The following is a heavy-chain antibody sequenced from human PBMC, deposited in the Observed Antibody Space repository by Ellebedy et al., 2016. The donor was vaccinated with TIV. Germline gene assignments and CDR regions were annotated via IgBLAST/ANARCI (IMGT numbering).Heavy chain of an antibody. J-gene: IGHJ6*02. Sequence: AASVKVSCKASGGTFSNYAISWVRQAPGQGLEWMGVIVPIFGSANYAQKFQGKVTITADESTNTAYMELSSLTSDDTAVYYCAREGDYFYGVDVWGQGTTVTVSS. CDR2: IVPIFGSA. V-gene: IGHV1-69*13. CDR3: AREGDYFYGVDV. CDR1: GGTFSNYA.